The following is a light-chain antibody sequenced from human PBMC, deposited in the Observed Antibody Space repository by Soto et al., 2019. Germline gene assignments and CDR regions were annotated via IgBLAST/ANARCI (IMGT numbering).Light chain of an antibody. V-gene: IGKV1-5*01. Sequence: DIQMTQSPSTLSASVGDRVTITCRAGQSISSWLAWYQQKPGKAPKLLIYDASNLESGVPSRFSGSGSGTEFTLTISSLQPDDFATYYCQQYNSFPYTFGQGTKLEIK. CDR2: DAS. CDR3: QQYNSFPYT. CDR1: QSISSW. J-gene: IGKJ2*01.